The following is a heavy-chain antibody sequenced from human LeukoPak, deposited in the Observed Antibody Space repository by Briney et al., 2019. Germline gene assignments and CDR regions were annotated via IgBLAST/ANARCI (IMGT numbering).Heavy chain of an antibody. Sequence: ASVKVSCKASGYTFTSYGISWVRQAPGQGLEWMGWISAYNGNTNYAQKLQGRVTMAKDTSTSTAYMELRSLRSDDTAVYYCAREAQSSGWYFLDYWGQGTLVTVSS. V-gene: IGHV1-18*01. CDR3: AREAQSSGWYFLDY. CDR1: GYTFTSYG. D-gene: IGHD6-19*01. CDR2: ISAYNGNT. J-gene: IGHJ4*02.